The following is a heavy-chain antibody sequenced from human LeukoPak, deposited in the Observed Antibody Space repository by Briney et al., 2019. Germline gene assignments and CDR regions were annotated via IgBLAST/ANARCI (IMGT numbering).Heavy chain of an antibody. D-gene: IGHD3-10*01. Sequence: GASVKVSCKASGYTFTGYYMHWVRQAPGQGLEWMGWINTNTGNPTYAQGFTGRFVFSLDTSVSTAYLQISSLKAEDTAVYYCARAFRTYYYGSGSYYTFDYWGQGTLVTVSS. V-gene: IGHV7-4-1*02. J-gene: IGHJ4*02. CDR2: INTNTGNP. CDR1: GYTFTGYY. CDR3: ARAFRTYYYGSGSYYTFDY.